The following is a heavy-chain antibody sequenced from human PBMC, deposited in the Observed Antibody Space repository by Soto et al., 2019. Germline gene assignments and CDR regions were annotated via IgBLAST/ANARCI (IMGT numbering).Heavy chain of an antibody. CDR3: ATSVGRATPGEAGRDV. D-gene: IGHD2-21*01. CDR2: IIPILTTP. Sequence: QVQLVQSGAEVKKTGSSVKVSCKASGGTFSIYGFSWVRQAPGQGTECIGGIIPILTTPNYAQKFQGRVTMVAEDSTTTVYMELSSLKFEDTAVYYCATSVGRATPGEAGRDVWGQGTSVTFSS. CDR1: GGTFSIYG. J-gene: IGHJ6*02. V-gene: IGHV1-69*01.